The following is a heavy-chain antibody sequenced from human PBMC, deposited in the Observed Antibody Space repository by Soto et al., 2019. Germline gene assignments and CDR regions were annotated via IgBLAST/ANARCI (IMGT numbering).Heavy chain of an antibody. Sequence: PGGSLRLSCAASGFTFSSYAMHWVRQAPGKGLEWVAVISYDGSNKYYADSVKGRFTISRDNSKNTLYLQMNSLRAEDTAVYYCAKGLRYFVMPDYWGQGTLVTVSS. CDR2: ISYDGSNK. D-gene: IGHD3-9*01. J-gene: IGHJ4*02. CDR3: AKGLRYFVMPDY. CDR1: GFTFSSYA. V-gene: IGHV3-30-3*01.